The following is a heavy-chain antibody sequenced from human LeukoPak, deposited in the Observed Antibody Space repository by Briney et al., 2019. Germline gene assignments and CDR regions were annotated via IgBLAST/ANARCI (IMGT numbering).Heavy chain of an antibody. D-gene: IGHD2-2*01. J-gene: IGHJ4*02. CDR2: IYYSGST. CDR3: ARQYGPDKNFDY. Sequence: SETLSLTCTVSGGSISSYYWSWIRQPPGKGLEWIGYIYYSGSTNYNPSLKSRVTISVDTSKNQFSLKLSSVTAADTAVYYCARQYGPDKNFDYWGQGTLVTVSS. CDR1: GGSISSYY. V-gene: IGHV4-59*01.